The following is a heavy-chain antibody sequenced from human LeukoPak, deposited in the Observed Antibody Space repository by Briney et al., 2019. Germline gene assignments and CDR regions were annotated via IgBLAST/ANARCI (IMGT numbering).Heavy chain of an antibody. V-gene: IGHV3-33*01. J-gene: IGHJ4*02. CDR2: IWYDGSNQ. D-gene: IGHD3-3*01. CDR1: GLRFRNYG. Sequence: GGSLRLSCVASGLRFRNYGVHWVRQAPGKGLEWVAVIWYDGSNQYYADSVKGRFTVSRDNAKNTLYLQMDSLRAEDTAVYYCATDRNAGKYYDFWGQGTLVTVSS. CDR3: ATDRNAGKYYDF.